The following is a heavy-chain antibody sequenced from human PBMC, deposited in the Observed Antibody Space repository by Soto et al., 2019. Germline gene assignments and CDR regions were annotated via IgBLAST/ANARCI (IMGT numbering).Heavy chain of an antibody. D-gene: IGHD5-12*01. CDR1: GFTFSSYA. V-gene: IGHV3-11*05. Sequence: GSLRLSGAASGFTFSSYAMSWIRQAPGEGLEWVSYISSSSSYTNYADSVKGRFTISRDNAKNSLYLQMNSLRAEDMAVYYCARDHHRYSGYDYVDYWGQGTLVTVSS. CDR2: ISSSSSYT. J-gene: IGHJ4*02. CDR3: ARDHHRYSGYDYVDY.